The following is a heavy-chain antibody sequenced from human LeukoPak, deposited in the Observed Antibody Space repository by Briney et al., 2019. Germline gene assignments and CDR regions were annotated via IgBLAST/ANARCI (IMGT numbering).Heavy chain of an antibody. CDR1: GGSISSGSYY. CDR2: IYTSGST. D-gene: IGHD1-26*01. CDR3: ARAQGYSGSYMRY. Sequence: PSETLSLTCTVSGGSISSGSYYWSWIRQPAGTGLEWIGRIYTSGSTNYNPSLKSRVTISVDTSKNQFSLKLSSVTAADTAVYYCARAQGYSGSYMRYWGQGTLVTVSS. V-gene: IGHV4-61*02. J-gene: IGHJ4*02.